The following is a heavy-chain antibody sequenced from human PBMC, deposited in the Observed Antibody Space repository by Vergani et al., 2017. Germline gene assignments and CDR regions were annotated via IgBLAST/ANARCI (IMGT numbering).Heavy chain of an antibody. CDR1: GYTFTSYY. J-gene: IGHJ5*02. Sequence: QVQLVQSGAEVKKPGASVKVSCKASGYTFTSYYMHWVRQAPGQGLEWMGIINPSGGSTSYAQKFQGRVTMTRDTSTSTVYMELSSLRSEDTAVYYCARVFSPELGYCSSTSCYMGRFDPWGQGTLVTVSS. CDR3: ARVFSPELGYCSSTSCYMGRFDP. V-gene: IGHV1-46*01. CDR2: INPSGGST. D-gene: IGHD2-2*02.